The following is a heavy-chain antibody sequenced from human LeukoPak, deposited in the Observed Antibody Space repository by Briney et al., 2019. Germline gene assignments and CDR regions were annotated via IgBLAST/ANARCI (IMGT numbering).Heavy chain of an antibody. CDR3: ARGTWIQINNWFDP. CDR2: IIPIFGTA. V-gene: IGHV1-69*13. J-gene: IGHJ5*02. D-gene: IGHD5-18*01. CDR1: GGTFSSYA. Sequence: SVKVSCKASGGTFSSYAISWVRQAPGQGLEWMGGIIPIFGTANYAQKFQGRVTITADESTSTAYMELSSLRSEDTAVYYCARGTWIQINNWFDPRGQGTLVTVSS.